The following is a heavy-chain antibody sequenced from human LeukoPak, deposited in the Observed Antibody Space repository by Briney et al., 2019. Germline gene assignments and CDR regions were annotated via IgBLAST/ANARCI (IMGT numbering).Heavy chain of an antibody. CDR2: IYYSGST. Sequence: SETLSLTCTVSGGSISSSSYYWGWIRQPPGKGLEWIGSIYYSGSTYYNPSLKGRVTISVDTSKNQFSLKLISVTAADTAVYYCARVVDEHQLQTGWFDPWGQGTLVTVSS. CDR1: GGSISSSSYY. V-gene: IGHV4-39*01. D-gene: IGHD6-13*01. CDR3: ARVVDEHQLQTGWFDP. J-gene: IGHJ5*02.